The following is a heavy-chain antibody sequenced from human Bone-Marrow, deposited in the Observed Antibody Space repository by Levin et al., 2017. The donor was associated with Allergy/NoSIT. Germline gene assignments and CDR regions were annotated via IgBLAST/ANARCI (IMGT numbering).Heavy chain of an antibody. CDR2: ISSSSNYI. D-gene: IGHD3-10*01. J-gene: IGHJ3*01. CDR3: ARGYRFNSGSDALDF. CDR1: GFTFSSYS. V-gene: IGHV3-21*04. Sequence: TGGSLRLSCAASGFTFSSYSMNWVRQAPGKGLEWVSSISSSSNYINYADSVKGRFTIFRDNANNSLHLQMNSLRAEDTAKYYCARGYRFNSGSDALDFWGQGTVVTVSA.